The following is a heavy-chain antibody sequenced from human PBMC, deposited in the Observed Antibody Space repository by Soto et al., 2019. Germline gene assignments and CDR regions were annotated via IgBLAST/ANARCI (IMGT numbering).Heavy chain of an antibody. CDR2: IIPIFGTA. CDR3: ARGWRYYDFWSGYYSGFDY. V-gene: IGHV1-69*01. CDR1: GGTFSSYA. D-gene: IGHD3-3*01. Sequence: QVQLVQSGAEVQKPGSSVKVSCKASGGTFSSYAISWVRQAPGQGLEWMGGIIPIFGTANYAQKFQGRVTITADESTSTAYMELSSLRSEDTAVYYCARGWRYYDFWSGYYSGFDYWGQGTLVTVSS. J-gene: IGHJ4*02.